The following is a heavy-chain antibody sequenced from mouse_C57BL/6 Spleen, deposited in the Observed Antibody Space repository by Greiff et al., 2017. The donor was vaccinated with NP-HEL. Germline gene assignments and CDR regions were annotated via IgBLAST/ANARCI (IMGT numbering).Heavy chain of an antibody. CDR2: IYPGSGST. CDR3: ARVVATNYFDY. CDR1: GYTFTSYW. V-gene: IGHV1-55*01. D-gene: IGHD1-1*01. J-gene: IGHJ2*01. Sequence: QVQLQQPGAELVKPGASVKMSCKASGYTFTSYWITWVKQRPGQGLEWIGDIYPGSGSTNYNEKFKSKATLTVDTSSSTSYVHLSSLTSEDSAVYYCARVVATNYFDYWGQGTTLTVSS.